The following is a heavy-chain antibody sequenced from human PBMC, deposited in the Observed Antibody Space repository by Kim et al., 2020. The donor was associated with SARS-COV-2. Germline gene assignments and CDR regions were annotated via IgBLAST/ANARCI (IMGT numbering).Heavy chain of an antibody. Sequence: GGSLRLSCAASGFTFSDHYMDWVRQAPGKGLEWVSRTRTKAYNYTTTYAASVKGRFTISRDDSNNSLVLQMNSLKTEDTAVYYCARDSSAALDWWGQGVLVTVSS. J-gene: IGHJ4*02. CDR1: GFTFSDHY. CDR2: TRTKAYNYTT. CDR3: ARDSSAALDW. V-gene: IGHV3-72*01.